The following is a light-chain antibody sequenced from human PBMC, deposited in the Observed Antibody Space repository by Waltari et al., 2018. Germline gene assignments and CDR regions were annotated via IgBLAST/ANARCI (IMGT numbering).Light chain of an antibody. CDR2: EVT. Sequence: QSALTQPASVSGSPGQSITISCTGSSSDVGISTLVSWYLQHPGKAPKLIIYEVTKRPSGVSNRFSGSKSGNTASLTISGLQAEDEADYYCYSYAGGRVFGTGTKVTVL. CDR3: YSYAGGRV. CDR1: SSDVGISTL. V-gene: IGLV2-23*02. J-gene: IGLJ1*01.